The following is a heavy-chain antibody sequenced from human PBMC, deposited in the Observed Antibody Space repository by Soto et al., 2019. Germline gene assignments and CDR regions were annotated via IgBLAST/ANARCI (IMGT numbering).Heavy chain of an antibody. V-gene: IGHV2-5*02. D-gene: IGHD3-3*01. CDR1: GFSLNTSRVG. CDR2: IYWDDDK. CDR3: VHGPYYNFWSGYPPLDY. Sequence: KSGPTLVNPTQTLTLTCTFSGFSLNTSRVGVGWIRQPPGKALEWLALIYWDDDKRFSPSLKTRLTITRDTSKNQVVLTMTNMEPVDTATYYCVHGPYYNFWSGYPPLDYWGQGTLVTVSS. J-gene: IGHJ4*02.